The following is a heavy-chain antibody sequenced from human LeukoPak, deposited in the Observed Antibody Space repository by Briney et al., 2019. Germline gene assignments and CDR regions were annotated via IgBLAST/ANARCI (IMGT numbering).Heavy chain of an antibody. Sequence: GGSLRLSCAASGFTFDDYAMHWVRQAPGKGLEWVSGISWNSGSIGYADSVKGRFTISRDNAKNSLYLQMNSLRAEDMTLYYCAKDAGDLTYYFDYWGQGTLVTVSS. CDR1: GFTFDDYA. D-gene: IGHD3-16*01. CDR3: AKDAGDLTYYFDY. J-gene: IGHJ4*02. CDR2: ISWNSGSI. V-gene: IGHV3-9*03.